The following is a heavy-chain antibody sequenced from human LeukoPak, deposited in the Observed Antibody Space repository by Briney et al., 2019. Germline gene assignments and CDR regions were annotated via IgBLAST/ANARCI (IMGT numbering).Heavy chain of an antibody. V-gene: IGHV3-23*01. D-gene: IGHD2-2*01. Sequence: GGSLSLSCAASGFTFSSYSMSWVRRAPGKGLEWVSAISGSGINTYYADSVKGRFTISRDNSKNTLHLQMNSLRAEDTAVYYCAKDVRIVVVSAAGGFDSWGQGTLVTVSS. CDR3: AKDVRIVVVSAAGGFDS. J-gene: IGHJ4*02. CDR1: GFTFSSYS. CDR2: ISGSGINT.